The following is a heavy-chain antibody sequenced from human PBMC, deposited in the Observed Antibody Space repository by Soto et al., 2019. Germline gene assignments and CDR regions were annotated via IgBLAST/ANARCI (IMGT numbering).Heavy chain of an antibody. V-gene: IGHV3-11*06. D-gene: IGHD1-1*01. CDR2: SSNSGSFT. CDR1: AFNLSAHY. CDR3: VKSGDNYNALDY. J-gene: IGHJ4*02. Sequence: GAPLRLSCTASAFNLSAHYMSWIRQAPGKGLEWIGYSSNSGSFTRYADSVKGRFSISRDNAKNSLYLQINSLRGDDTARYYCVKSGDNYNALDYWGQGTPVTVS.